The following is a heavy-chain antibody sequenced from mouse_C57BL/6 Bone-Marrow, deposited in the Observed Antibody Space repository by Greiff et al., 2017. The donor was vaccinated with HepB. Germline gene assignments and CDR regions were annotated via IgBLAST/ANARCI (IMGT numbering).Heavy chain of an antibody. D-gene: IGHD1-1*01. J-gene: IGHJ4*01. Sequence: QVQLQQSGAELARPGASVKLSCKASGYTFTSYGISWVKQRTGQGLEWIGEIYPRSGNTYYNAKFKGKATLTADKSSSTAYMELRSLTSEDSAVYFCARKVGGPMDYWGQGTSVTVSS. CDR1: GYTFTSYG. V-gene: IGHV1-81*01. CDR3: ARKVGGPMDY. CDR2: IYPRSGNT.